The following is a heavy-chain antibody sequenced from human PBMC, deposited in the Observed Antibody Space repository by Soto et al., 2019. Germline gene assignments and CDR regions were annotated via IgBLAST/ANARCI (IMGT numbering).Heavy chain of an antibody. CDR3: ARDALVQLERHVPNPYYYYGMDV. CDR1: GGTFSSYA. Sequence: SVKVSCKASGGTFSSYAISWVRQAPGQGLEWMGGIIPIFGTANYAQKFQGRVTITADESTSTAYMELSSLRSEDTAVYYCARDALVQLERHVPNPYYYYGMDVWGQGTTVTVSS. J-gene: IGHJ6*02. V-gene: IGHV1-69*13. CDR2: IIPIFGTA. D-gene: IGHD1-1*01.